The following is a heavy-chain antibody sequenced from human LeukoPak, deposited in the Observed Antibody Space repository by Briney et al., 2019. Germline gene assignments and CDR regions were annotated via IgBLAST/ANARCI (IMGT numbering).Heavy chain of an antibody. CDR3: ARVTGHCSSTSCYGRSDY. Sequence: GGSLRLSCAASGFTFSDYYMSWIRQAPGKGLEWVSYISSSGSTIYYADSVKGRFTIPRDNAKNSLYLQMNSLRAEDTAVYYCARVTGHCSSTSCYGRSDYWGQGTLVTVSS. V-gene: IGHV3-11*04. J-gene: IGHJ4*02. CDR1: GFTFSDYY. CDR2: ISSSGSTI. D-gene: IGHD2-2*01.